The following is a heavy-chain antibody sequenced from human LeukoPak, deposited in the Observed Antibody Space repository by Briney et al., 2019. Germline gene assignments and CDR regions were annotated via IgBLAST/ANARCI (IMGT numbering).Heavy chain of an antibody. CDR1: GYTFTSYY. D-gene: IGHD3-3*01. CDR3: ARGASSKFGVVITHWFDP. CDR2: INPSGGST. V-gene: IGHV1-46*01. J-gene: IGHJ5*02. Sequence: ASVKVSCKASGYTFTSYYMHWVRQAPGQGLEWMGIINPSGGSTSYAQKFQGRVTITRNTSISTAYMELSSLRSEDTAVYYCARGASSKFGVVITHWFDPWGQGTLVTVSS.